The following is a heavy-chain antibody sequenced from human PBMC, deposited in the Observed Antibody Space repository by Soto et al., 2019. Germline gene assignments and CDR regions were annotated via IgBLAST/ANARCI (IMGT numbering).Heavy chain of an antibody. J-gene: IGHJ4*02. D-gene: IGHD4-17*01. CDR1: GGSISSGGYY. CDR3: ASTKMTTVFY. CDR2: IYYSGST. V-gene: IGHV4-31*03. Sequence: SETLSLTCTVSGGSISSGGYYWSWIRQHPGKGLEWIGYIYYSGSTYYNPSLKSRVTISVDTSKNQFSLKLSSVTAADTAVYYCASTKMTTVFYWGQGTLVTVSS.